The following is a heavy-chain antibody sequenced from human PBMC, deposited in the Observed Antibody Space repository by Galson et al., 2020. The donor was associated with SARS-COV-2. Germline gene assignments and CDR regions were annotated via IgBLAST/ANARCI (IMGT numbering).Heavy chain of an antibody. CDR3: ARDYDSSGHGFYYFDY. V-gene: IGHV3-74*01. Sequence: ISCAASGFTFSSYWMHWVRQAPGKGLVWVSRINSDGSSTSYADSVKGRFTISRDNAKNTLYLQMNSLRAEDTAVYYCARDYDSSGHGFYYFDYWGQGTLVTVSS. CDR1: GFTFSSYW. J-gene: IGHJ4*02. CDR2: INSDGSST. D-gene: IGHD3-22*01.